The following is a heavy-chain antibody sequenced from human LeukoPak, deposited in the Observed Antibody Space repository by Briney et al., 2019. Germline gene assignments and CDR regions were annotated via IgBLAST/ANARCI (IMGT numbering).Heavy chain of an antibody. Sequence: PGGSLRLSCAASGFTFSDYYMSWIRQAPGRGLEWVSYISSSGSTIYYADSVKGRFTISRDNAKNSLYMQMHSLRAEDTAVYYCARLIAVAGTRYFDYWGQGTLVTVSS. CDR2: ISSSGSTI. CDR1: GFTFSDYY. J-gene: IGHJ4*02. CDR3: ARLIAVAGTRYFDY. V-gene: IGHV3-11*01. D-gene: IGHD6-19*01.